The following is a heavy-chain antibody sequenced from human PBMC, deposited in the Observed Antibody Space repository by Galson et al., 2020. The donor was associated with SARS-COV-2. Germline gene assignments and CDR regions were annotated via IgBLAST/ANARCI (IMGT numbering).Heavy chain of an antibody. CDR1: GFTFSNHW. CDR2: IYSEGSST. V-gene: IGHV3-74*01. Sequence: ALHGESLKIPCAVSGFTFSNHWMHWVRQAPGKGLVWVSRIYSEGSSTSYADSVKGRFTISGDNAKNTLYLQMNSLRAEDTAVYYCARGDMGNDYFDYWGQGTLVTVSS. CDR3: ARGDMGNDYFDY. J-gene: IGHJ4*02. D-gene: IGHD7-27*01.